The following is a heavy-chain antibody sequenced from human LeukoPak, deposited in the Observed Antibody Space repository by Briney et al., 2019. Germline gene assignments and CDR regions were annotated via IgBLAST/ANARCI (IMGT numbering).Heavy chain of an antibody. Sequence: SETLSLTCSVSGFSIGTGYYWAWIRQPPGKGLEWIGSFFQLGGTYYNPSFKNRVTISVDTSKNEFSLTLTSVTAADTAIYYCAKDDRLLTNWFDPWGQGTLVTVSS. CDR3: AKDDRLLTNWFDP. CDR2: FFQLGGT. V-gene: IGHV4-38-2*02. D-gene: IGHD2-8*01. CDR1: GFSIGTGYY. J-gene: IGHJ5*02.